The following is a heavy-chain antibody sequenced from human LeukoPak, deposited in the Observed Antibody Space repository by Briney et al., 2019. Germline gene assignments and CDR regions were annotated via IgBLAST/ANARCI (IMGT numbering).Heavy chain of an antibody. V-gene: IGHV4-38-2*02. D-gene: IGHD2-15*01. J-gene: IGHJ5*02. CDR3: AREIIVVVVAAQTVYNWFDP. CDR1: GYSISSGYY. CDR2: IYHSGST. Sequence: NPSETLSLTCAVSGYSISSGYYWGWIRPPPGKGLEWIGSIYHSGSTYYNPSLKSRVTISVDTSKNQFSLKLSSVTAADTAVYYCAREIIVVVVAAQTVYNWFDPWGQGTLVTVSS.